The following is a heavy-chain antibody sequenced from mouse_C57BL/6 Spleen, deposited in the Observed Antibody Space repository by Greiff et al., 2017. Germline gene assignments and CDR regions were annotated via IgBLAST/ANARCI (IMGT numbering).Heavy chain of an antibody. CDR1: GYTFTSYW. CDR3: ARKTTVVADYFDY. D-gene: IGHD1-1*01. CDR2: IYPSDSET. Sequence: QVQLQQPGAELVRPGSSVKLSCKASGYTFTSYWMDWVKQRPGQGLEWIGNIYPSDSETHYNQKFKDKATLTADKSSSTAYMQLSSLTYEDSAVYYCARKTTVVADYFDYWGQGTTLTVSS. V-gene: IGHV1-61*01. J-gene: IGHJ2*01.